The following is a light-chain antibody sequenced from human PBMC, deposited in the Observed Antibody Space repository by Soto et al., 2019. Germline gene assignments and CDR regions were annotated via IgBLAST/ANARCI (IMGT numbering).Light chain of an antibody. V-gene: IGKV1-9*01. CDR3: QQLNSYPPT. J-gene: IGKJ3*01. CDR2: AAS. Sequence: DIQLTQSPSFLSASVGDRVTITCRASQAISSYLAWYQQQPGKAPKLLIYAASTLQSGVPSRFSGSGSGTEFTLTISSLQPEDFATYYCQQLNSYPPTFGPGTKVDIK. CDR1: QAISSY.